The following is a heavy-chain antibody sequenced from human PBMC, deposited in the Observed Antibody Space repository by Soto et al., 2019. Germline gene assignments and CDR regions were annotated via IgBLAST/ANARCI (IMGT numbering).Heavy chain of an antibody. CDR3: ARGRGLYNSGLGQRDS. D-gene: IGHD1-1*01. J-gene: IGHJ4*02. CDR2: IIPRFGTT. CDR1: GDSFSKYT. Sequence: QVQLVQSGAELMKPWYSVRVSCKASGDSFSKYTVNWVRQAPRQGLEWMGGIIPRFGTTNFAPTLQGRVTITADESINTVYMELSSLRSEDSALYYCARGRGLYNSGLGQRDSWGEGTQVTVAS. V-gene: IGHV1-69*01.